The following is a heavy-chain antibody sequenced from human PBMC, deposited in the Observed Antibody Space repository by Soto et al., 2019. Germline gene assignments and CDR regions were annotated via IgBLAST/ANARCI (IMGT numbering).Heavy chain of an antibody. D-gene: IGHD6-19*01. CDR1: GGTFSSYA. CDR3: ARDLNRDGCNPAGEGDWYFDL. Sequence: QVQLVQSGAEVKKPGSSVKVSCKASGGTFSSYAISWVRQAPGQGLEWMGGIIPIFGTANYAQKFQGRVTITADGSRSSAYMALSSLGSEDTAVYYCARDLNRDGCNPAGEGDWYFDLWGRGTLVTVSS. V-gene: IGHV1-69*12. J-gene: IGHJ2*01. CDR2: IIPIFGTA.